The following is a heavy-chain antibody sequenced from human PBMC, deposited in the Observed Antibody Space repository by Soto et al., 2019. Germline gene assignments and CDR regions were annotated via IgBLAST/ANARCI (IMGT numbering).Heavy chain of an antibody. CDR2: ISSSGSTI. V-gene: IGHV3-48*03. Sequence: EVQLVESGGGWVQPGGSLRLSCAASGFTFSSYEMNWVRQAPGKGLEWVSYISSSGSTIYYADSVKGRFTISRDNAKNSLYLQMNSLRAEDTAVYYCARASKGATIGGIYYYYYGMDVWGQGTTVTVSS. CDR3: ARASKGATIGGIYYYYYGMDV. J-gene: IGHJ6*02. CDR1: GFTFSSYE. D-gene: IGHD5-12*01.